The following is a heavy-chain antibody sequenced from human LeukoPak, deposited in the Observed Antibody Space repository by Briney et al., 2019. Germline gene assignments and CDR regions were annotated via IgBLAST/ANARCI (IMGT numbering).Heavy chain of an antibody. V-gene: IGHV3-30*04. CDR2: ISYDGSNK. D-gene: IGHD5-12*01. CDR3: AREIVREVATITYYYYYGMDV. J-gene: IGHJ6*04. Sequence: GRSLRLSCAASGFTFSSYAMHWVRQAPGKGLEWVAVISYDGSNKYYADSVKGRFTISRDNSKNTLYLQMNSLRAEDTAVYYCAREIVREVATITYYYYYGMDVWGKGTTVTVSS. CDR1: GFTFSSYA.